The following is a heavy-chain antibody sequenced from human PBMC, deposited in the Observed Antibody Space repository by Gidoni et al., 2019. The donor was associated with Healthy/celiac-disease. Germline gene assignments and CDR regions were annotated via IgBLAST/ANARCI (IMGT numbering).Heavy chain of an antibody. Sequence: QVQLQQWGAGLLKPSETLSLTCAVYGGSFSGYYWSWIRQPPGKGLEWIGEINHSGSTNYNPSLKSRVTISVDTSKNQFSLKLSSVTAADTAVYYCARGNAYYDSSGYYYEDAFDIWGQGTMVTVSS. V-gene: IGHV4-34*01. CDR1: GGSFSGYY. D-gene: IGHD3-22*01. CDR2: INHSGST. J-gene: IGHJ3*02. CDR3: ARGNAYYDSSGYYYEDAFDI.